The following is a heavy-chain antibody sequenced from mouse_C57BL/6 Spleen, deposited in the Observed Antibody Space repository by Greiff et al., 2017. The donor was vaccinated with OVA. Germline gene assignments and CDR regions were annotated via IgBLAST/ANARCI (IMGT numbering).Heavy chain of an antibody. CDR2: IDPSDSYT. Sequence: QVQLQQSGAELVRPGTSVKLSCKASGYTFTSYWMHWVKQRPGQGLEWIGVIDPSDSYTNYNQKFKGKATLTVDTSSSTAYMQLSSLTSEDSAVYYCASGKNDYDAGYYYAMDHWGQGTSVTVSS. D-gene: IGHD2-4*01. CDR3: ASGKNDYDAGYYYAMDH. V-gene: IGHV1-59*01. CDR1: GYTFTSYW. J-gene: IGHJ4*01.